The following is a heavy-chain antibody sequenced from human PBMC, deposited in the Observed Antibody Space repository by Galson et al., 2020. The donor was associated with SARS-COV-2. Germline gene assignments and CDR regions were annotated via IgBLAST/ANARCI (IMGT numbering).Heavy chain of an antibody. D-gene: IGHD6-13*01. Sequence: ASVKVSCKVSGYTFTELSMHWVRQAPGKGLEWMGGFDPEDGETIYAQKFQGRVTMTEDTSTDTAYMELSSLRSEDTAVYYCATGSVSSSWYLSWFDPWGQGTLVTVSS. CDR1: GYTFTELS. CDR2: FDPEDGET. CDR3: ATGSVSSSWYLSWFDP. J-gene: IGHJ5*02. V-gene: IGHV1-24*01.